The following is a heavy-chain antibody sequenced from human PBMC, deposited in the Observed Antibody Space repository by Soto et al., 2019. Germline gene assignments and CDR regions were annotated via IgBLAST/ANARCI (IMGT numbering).Heavy chain of an antibody. CDR2: FDPEDGET. J-gene: IGHJ4*02. D-gene: IGHD2-15*01. CDR3: ATDPPQQRFSVVPAQRSFDY. Sequence: ASVKVSCKVSGYTLTELSMHWVRHAPGKGLEWMGGFDPEDGETIYAQKFQGRVTMTEDTSTDTAYMELSSLRSEDTAVYYCATDPPQQRFSVVPAQRSFDYWGQGTLVTVSS. CDR1: GYTLTELS. V-gene: IGHV1-24*01.